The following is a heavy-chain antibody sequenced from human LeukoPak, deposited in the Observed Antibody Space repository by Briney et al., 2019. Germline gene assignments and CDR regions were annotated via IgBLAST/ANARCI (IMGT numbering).Heavy chain of an antibody. J-gene: IGHJ5*02. Sequence: GGSLRLSCAASGFTFSSYSMNCVRQAPGKGLEWVSSISSSSSYIYYADSVKGRFTISRDNAKNSLYLQMNSLRAEDTAVYYCARGGYCSGGSCYSAGWFDPWGQGTLVTVSS. CDR2: ISSSSSYI. CDR3: ARGGYCSGGSCYSAGWFDP. CDR1: GFTFSSYS. D-gene: IGHD2-15*01. V-gene: IGHV3-21*01.